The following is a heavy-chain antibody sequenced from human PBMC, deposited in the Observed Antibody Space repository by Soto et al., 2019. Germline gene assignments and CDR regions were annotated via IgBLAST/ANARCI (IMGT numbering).Heavy chain of an antibody. CDR2: ISYDGSNK. Sequence: QVQLVESGGGVVQPGRSLRLSCAASGFTFSSYGMHWVRQAPGKGLEWVAVISYDGSNKYYADSVKGRFTISRDNSKNTLYLQMNSLRGEDTAVYYCGKNAVTTENYYYYGIDVWGQGTTVTVSS. J-gene: IGHJ6*02. CDR1: GFTFSSYG. CDR3: GKNAVTTENYYYYGIDV. D-gene: IGHD4-17*01. V-gene: IGHV3-30*18.